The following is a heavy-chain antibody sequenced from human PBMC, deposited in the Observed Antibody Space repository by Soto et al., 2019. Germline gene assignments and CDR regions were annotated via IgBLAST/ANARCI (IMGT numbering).Heavy chain of an antibody. V-gene: IGHV3-53*04. CDR1: GFTVSSNY. CDR3: ARSPGVLYYDFWSGYYPY. CDR2: IYSGGST. Sequence: EVQLVESGGGLVQPGGSLRLSCAASGFTVSSNYMSWVRQAPGKGLEWVSVIYSGGSTYYADSVKGRFPISRHNSKNTLYLQMNSLRAEDTAVYYCARSPGVLYYDFWSGYYPYWCQGTLVTVSS. J-gene: IGHJ4*02. D-gene: IGHD3-3*01.